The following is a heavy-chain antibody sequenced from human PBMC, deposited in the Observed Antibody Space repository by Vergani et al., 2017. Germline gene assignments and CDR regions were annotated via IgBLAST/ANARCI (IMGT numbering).Heavy chain of an antibody. Sequence: QVQLVQSGAEVKKPGASVKVSCKASGYTFTSYYMHWVRQAPGQGLEWMGIINPSGGSTSYAQKFQGRVTMTRDTSTSTVYMELSSLRSEDTAVYYCARDATMATEYNWCDPWGQGTLVTVSS. V-gene: IGHV1-46*03. CDR1: GYTFTSYY. CDR3: ARDATMATEYNWCDP. J-gene: IGHJ5*02. D-gene: IGHD5-24*01. CDR2: INPSGGST.